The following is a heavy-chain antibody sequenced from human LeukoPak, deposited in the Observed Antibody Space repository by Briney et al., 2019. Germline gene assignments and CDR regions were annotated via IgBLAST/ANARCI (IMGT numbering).Heavy chain of an antibody. CDR2: ISSSSNTI. CDR1: GFTSITYT. V-gene: IGHV3-48*01. CDR3: ARDMVGYSNGPALFDY. J-gene: IGHJ4*02. D-gene: IGHD6-19*01. Sequence: PGGSLRLSCAASGFTSITYTMNWVRQAPGKGLEWVSYISSSSNTIYYADSVKGRFTISRDNAKNSLYLQMNSLRAEDTAVYYCARDMVGYSNGPALFDYWGQGTLVTVSS.